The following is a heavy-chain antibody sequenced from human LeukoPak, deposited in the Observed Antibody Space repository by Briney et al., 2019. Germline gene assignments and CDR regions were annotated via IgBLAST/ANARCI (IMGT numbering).Heavy chain of an antibody. V-gene: IGHV5-51*01. Sequence: GESLKTSCKGSGYSFISYWIGWVRQMPGKGLEWMGIIYPGDSDTRYSPSFQGQVTISADKSISTAYLQWSSLKASDTAMYYCASRGIVAAADDAFDIWGQGTMVTVSS. CDR2: IYPGDSDT. J-gene: IGHJ3*02. CDR1: GYSFISYW. D-gene: IGHD6-13*01. CDR3: ASRGIVAAADDAFDI.